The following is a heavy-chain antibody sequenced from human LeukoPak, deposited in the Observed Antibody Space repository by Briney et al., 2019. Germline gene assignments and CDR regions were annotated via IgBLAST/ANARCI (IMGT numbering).Heavy chain of an antibody. CDR3: AKDISGLGAAAQL. Sequence: GGSLRLSCAASGFTFSDHYMDWVRQAPGKGLEWVGRIRNKDSSYTTEYAASVKGRFTISRDDSKNSLYLQMNSLRAEDTAVYYCAKDISGLGAAAQLWGQGTLVTVSS. D-gene: IGHD3-16*01. V-gene: IGHV3-72*01. CDR1: GFTFSDHY. J-gene: IGHJ4*02. CDR2: IRNKDSSYTT.